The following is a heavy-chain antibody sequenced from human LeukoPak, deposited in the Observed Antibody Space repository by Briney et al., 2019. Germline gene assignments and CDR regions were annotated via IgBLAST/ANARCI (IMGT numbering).Heavy chain of an antibody. Sequence: PGGSLRLSCAASGFXFSDSYISWIRQAPGKGLGWLSYISDSSAYTNYADSVKGRFTISRDNAKNSLFLQMNSLRAEDTAVYYCARGAHGPNCWGQGTLVIVSS. D-gene: IGHD4-17*01. CDR1: GFXFSDSY. CDR2: ISDSSAYT. CDR3: ARGAHGPNC. J-gene: IGHJ4*02. V-gene: IGHV3-11*06.